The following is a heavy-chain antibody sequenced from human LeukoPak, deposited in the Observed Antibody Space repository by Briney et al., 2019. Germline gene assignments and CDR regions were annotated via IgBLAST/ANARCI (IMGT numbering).Heavy chain of an antibody. V-gene: IGHV3-30*03. D-gene: IGHD6-13*01. CDR3: ARGSWFLDY. CDR1: GFTFSSYG. CDR2: ISYDGSNK. J-gene: IGHJ4*02. Sequence: GGSLRLSCAASGFTFSSYGMHWVRQAPGKGLEWVAVISYDGSNKYYADSVKGRFTISRDNAKNSLYLQMNSLRAEDTAVYYCARGSWFLDYWGQGTLVTVSS.